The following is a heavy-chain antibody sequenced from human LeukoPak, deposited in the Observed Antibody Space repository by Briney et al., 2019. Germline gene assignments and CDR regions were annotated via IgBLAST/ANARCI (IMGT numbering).Heavy chain of an antibody. Sequence: GGSLRLSGAASGFTFSSYAMSWVRQAPGKGLEWVSAISGSGGSTYYADSVKGRFTISRDNSKNTVYLQMNSLRAEDTAVYYCAKDLSYGMDVWGQGTTVTVSS. CDR2: ISGSGGST. J-gene: IGHJ6*02. CDR3: AKDLSYGMDV. V-gene: IGHV3-23*01. CDR1: GFTFSSYA.